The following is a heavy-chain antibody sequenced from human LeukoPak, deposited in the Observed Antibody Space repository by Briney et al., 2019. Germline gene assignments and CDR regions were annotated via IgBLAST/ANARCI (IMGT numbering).Heavy chain of an antibody. CDR2: INPSGGST. V-gene: IGHV1-46*01. D-gene: IGHD6-13*01. CDR3: ARDPAAGFDYFDY. Sequence: EASVKVSCKASGGTFSSYAISWVRQAPGQGLEWMGIINPSGGSTSYAQKFQGRVTMTRDTSTSTVYMELSSLRSEDTAVYYCARDPAAGFDYFDYWGQGTLVTVSS. J-gene: IGHJ4*02. CDR1: GGTFSSYA.